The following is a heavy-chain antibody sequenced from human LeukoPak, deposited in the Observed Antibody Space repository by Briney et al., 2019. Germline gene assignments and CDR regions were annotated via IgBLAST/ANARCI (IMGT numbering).Heavy chain of an antibody. CDR1: GFTFSDYY. CDR2: ISSSSSYT. V-gene: IGHV3-11*06. CDR3: ARDGSGSYLELGY. J-gene: IGHJ4*02. Sequence: GGSLRLSCAASGFTFSDYYMSWIRQAPGKGLEWVSYISSSSSYTNYADSVKGRFTISRDNAKNSLYLQMNSLRAEDTAVYYCARDGSGSYLELGYWGQGTLVTVSS. D-gene: IGHD3-10*01.